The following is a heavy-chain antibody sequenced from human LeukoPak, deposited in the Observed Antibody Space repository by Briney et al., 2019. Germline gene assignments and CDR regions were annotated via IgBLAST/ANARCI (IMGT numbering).Heavy chain of an antibody. D-gene: IGHD2-8*01. CDR2: INHSGST. J-gene: IGHJ6*02. CDR1: GGSFSGYS. V-gene: IGHV4-34*01. CDR3: ARVMRAQGSGVYYYYYGMDV. Sequence: SETLSLTCAVYGGSFSGYSWAWIRQSPGEGLEWIGDINHSGSTNYNPSLKSRVTISTDTSKNQVSLNLSSVTAADTAVYFCARVMRAQGSGVYYYYYGMDVWGQGTTVTVSS.